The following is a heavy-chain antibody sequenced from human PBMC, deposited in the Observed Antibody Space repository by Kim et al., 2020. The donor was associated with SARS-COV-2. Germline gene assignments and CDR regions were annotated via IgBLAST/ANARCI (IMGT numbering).Heavy chain of an antibody. J-gene: IGHJ6*02. V-gene: IGHV3-15*01. D-gene: IGHD4-17*01. CDR1: GFTFSNAW. CDR3: TTPLSGDPNYYYYYGMDV. CDR2: IKSKTDGGTT. Sequence: GGSLRLSCAASGFTFSNAWMSWVRQAPGKGLEWVGRIKSKTDGGTTDYAAPVKGRFTISRDDSKNTLYLQMNSLKTEDTAVYYCTTPLSGDPNYYYYYGMDVWGQGTTVTVSS.